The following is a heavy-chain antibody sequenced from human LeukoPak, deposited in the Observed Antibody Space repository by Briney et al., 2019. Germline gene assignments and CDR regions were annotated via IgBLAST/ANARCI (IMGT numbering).Heavy chain of an antibody. J-gene: IGHJ5*02. CDR1: GGSFSGYY. CDR3: ARGRQSPRYCSSTSCYAWRFDP. V-gene: IGHV4-34*01. CDR2: INHSGST. D-gene: IGHD2-2*01. Sequence: SETLSLTCAVYGGSFSGYYWSWIRQPPGKGLEWIGEINHSGSTNYNPSLKSRVTISVDTSKNQFSLKLSSVTAADTAVYYCARGRQSPRYCSSTSCYAWRFDPWGQGTLVTVSS.